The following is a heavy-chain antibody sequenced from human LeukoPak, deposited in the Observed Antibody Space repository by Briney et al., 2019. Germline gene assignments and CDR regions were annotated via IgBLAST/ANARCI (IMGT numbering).Heavy chain of an antibody. V-gene: IGHV4-59*12. Sequence: PSETLSLTCTVSGGSISSYYWSWIRQPPGKGLEWIGCIYYSGSTNYNPSFKSRVTISVDTSKNQFSLKLSSVTAADTAVYYCARGVTIYDYVWGSYRLGYYFDYWGQGTLVTVSS. CDR2: IYYSGST. D-gene: IGHD3-16*02. CDR1: GGSISSYY. J-gene: IGHJ4*02. CDR3: ARGVTIYDYVWGSYRLGYYFDY.